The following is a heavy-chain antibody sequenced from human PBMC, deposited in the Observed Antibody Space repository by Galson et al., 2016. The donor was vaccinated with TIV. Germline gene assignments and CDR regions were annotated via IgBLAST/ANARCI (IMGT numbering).Heavy chain of an antibody. V-gene: IGHV3-23*01. D-gene: IGHD6-13*01. CDR2: ISGSGGDT. CDR3: AKCRRGYDSSWFPRAAYYYYAMDV. J-gene: IGHJ6*02. CDR1: GFTFSTYA. Sequence: SLRLSCAASGFTFSTYAMSWVRQAPEKGLEWVSSISGSGGDTYYADSVKGRFTISRDNSKNTVYLQMNSLIADDTAFYYCAKCRRGYDSSWFPRAAYYYYAMDVWGQGTTVTVSS.